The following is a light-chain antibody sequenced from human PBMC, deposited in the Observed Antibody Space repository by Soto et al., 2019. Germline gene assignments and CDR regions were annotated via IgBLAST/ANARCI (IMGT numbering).Light chain of an antibody. CDR1: QSISSW. CDR2: AAS. V-gene: IGKV1-39*01. CDR3: QQSYSTPPIP. J-gene: IGKJ5*01. Sequence: DIVIAQAPSTLTASVGERVTIPCRASQSISSWLAWYQQKPGKAPKLLIYAASSLQSGAPSRFSGSGSGTDFTLTISSLQPEDFATYYCQQSYSTPPIPFGQGTRLAIK.